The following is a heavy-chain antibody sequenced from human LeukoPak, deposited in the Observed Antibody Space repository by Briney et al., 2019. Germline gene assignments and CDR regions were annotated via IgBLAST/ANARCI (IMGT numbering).Heavy chain of an antibody. J-gene: IGHJ4*02. CDR3: ARHPYYYDSSGYPDYYFDY. Sequence: GESLKISCKGSGYSFTSYWIGWVRQMPGKGLEWMGIIYPGDSDTRYSPSFQGQVTISDDKSISTAYLQWSSLKASDTAMYYCARHPYYYDSSGYPDYYFDYWGQGTLVTVSS. V-gene: IGHV5-51*01. D-gene: IGHD3-22*01. CDR2: IYPGDSDT. CDR1: GYSFTSYW.